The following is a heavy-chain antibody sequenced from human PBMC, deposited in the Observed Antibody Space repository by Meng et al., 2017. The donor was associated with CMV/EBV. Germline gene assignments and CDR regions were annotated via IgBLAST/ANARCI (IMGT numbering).Heavy chain of an antibody. CDR2: IYYSGST. CDR1: GGSISSYY. D-gene: IGHD6-13*01. Sequence: SETLSLTCTVSGGSISSYYWSWIRQPPGKGLEWSGYIYYSGSTNYNPSLKSRVTISVDTSKNQFSLKLSSVTAADTAVYYCARLGYSSSWYPNWFDPWGQGTLVTVSS. V-gene: IGHV4-59*01. J-gene: IGHJ5*02. CDR3: ARLGYSSSWYPNWFDP.